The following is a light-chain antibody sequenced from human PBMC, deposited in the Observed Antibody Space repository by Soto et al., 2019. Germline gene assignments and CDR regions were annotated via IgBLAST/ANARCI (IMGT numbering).Light chain of an antibody. J-gene: IGKJ4*01. CDR1: QSISSY. CDR2: AAS. Sequence: DIQMTQSPSSLSASVGDRVTITCRASQSISSYLNSYQQKPGKAPKVLIYAASSLQSGVPSRFSSIGSGTDFTLSISSLQPEDFATYYCQQSYSGPLTFGGGTKVEIK. CDR3: QQSYSGPLT. V-gene: IGKV1-39*01.